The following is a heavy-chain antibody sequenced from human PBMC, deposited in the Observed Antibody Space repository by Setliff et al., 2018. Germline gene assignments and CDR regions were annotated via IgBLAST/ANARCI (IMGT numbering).Heavy chain of an antibody. V-gene: IGHV4-4*07. CDR2: IYTSGST. CDR3: ARDASASDGRNAFDI. D-gene: IGHD1-26*01. J-gene: IGHJ3*02. Sequence: SETLSLTCTVSGGSISSYYWSWIRQPAGKGLEWIGRIYTSGSTNYNPSLKSRVTMSINTSNSQFSLKLSSVTAADTAIYYCARDASASDGRNAFDIWGQGTMVTVSS. CDR1: GGSISSYY.